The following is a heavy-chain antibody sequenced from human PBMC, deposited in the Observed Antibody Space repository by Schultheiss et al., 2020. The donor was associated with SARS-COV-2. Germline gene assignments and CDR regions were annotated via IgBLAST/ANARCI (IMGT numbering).Heavy chain of an antibody. D-gene: IGHD1-26*01. CDR2: IIPIFGTA. CDR3: ARFPGRELLAVDY. Sequence: SVKVSCKASGGTFSSYAISWVRQAPGQGLEWMGGIIPIFGTANYAQKFQGRVTITADESTSTAYMELSRLRSDDTAVYYCARFPGRELLAVDYWGQGTLVTVSS. J-gene: IGHJ4*02. CDR1: GGTFSSYA. V-gene: IGHV1-69*13.